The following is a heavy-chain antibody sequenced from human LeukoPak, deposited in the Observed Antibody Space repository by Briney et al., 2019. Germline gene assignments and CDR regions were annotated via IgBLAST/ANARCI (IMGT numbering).Heavy chain of an antibody. Sequence: GGSLRLSCAASGFTFSSYAMHWVRQAPGKGLEWVAVISYDGSNKYYADSVKGRFTISRDNAKNSLYLQMNSLRAEDTAVYYCARDQGHYYGSGSYYYFDYWGQGTLVTVSS. J-gene: IGHJ4*02. CDR2: ISYDGSNK. CDR1: GFTFSSYA. V-gene: IGHV3-30*04. D-gene: IGHD3-10*01. CDR3: ARDQGHYYGSGSYYYFDY.